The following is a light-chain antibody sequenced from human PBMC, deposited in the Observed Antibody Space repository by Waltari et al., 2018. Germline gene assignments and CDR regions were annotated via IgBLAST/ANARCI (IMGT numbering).Light chain of an antibody. CDR2: YKSESEK. J-gene: IGLJ3*02. CDR3: LLLPNDVWV. Sequence: PVLTQPPSSSPPPGDSARLTCTLPRAITVGAFIISWYQQKPGSPPRFLLYYKSESEKAQGSGVPVRFSGSKDASANAGILLVSGLQSEYEADYYGLLLPNDVWVFGGGSMLSV. V-gene: IGLV5-37*01. CDR1: RAITVGAFI.